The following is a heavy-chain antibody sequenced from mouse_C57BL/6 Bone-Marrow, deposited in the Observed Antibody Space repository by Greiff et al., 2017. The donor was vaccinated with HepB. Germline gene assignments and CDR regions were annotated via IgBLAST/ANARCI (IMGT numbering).Heavy chain of an antibody. CDR2: ILPGRGST. J-gene: IGHJ1*03. CDR1: GYTFTGYW. CDR3: AQSRDGSSPFWYFDV. V-gene: IGHV1-9*01. Sequence: QVQLKESGAELLKPGASVKLSCKATGYTFTGYWIAWVKQRPGHGLEWIGEILPGRGSTNYNEKFKGQATFTADTSSHTAYMQLSSLTTEDSANYYCAQSRDGSSPFWYFDVWGTGTTVTVSS. D-gene: IGHD1-1*01.